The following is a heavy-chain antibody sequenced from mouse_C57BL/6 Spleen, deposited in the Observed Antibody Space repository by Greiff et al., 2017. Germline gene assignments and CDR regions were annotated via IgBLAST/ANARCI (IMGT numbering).Heavy chain of an antibody. CDR2: IDPNSGGT. CDR3: ARGYDYDSGYAC. V-gene: IGHV1-72*01. Sequence: QVQLKQPGAELVKPGASVKLSCKASGYTFTSYWMHWVKQRPGRGLEWIGRIDPNSGGTKYNEKFKSKATLTVDKPSSTAYMQLSSLTSEDAAVYYCARGYDYDSGYACWGQGPLVTVSA. J-gene: IGHJ3*01. D-gene: IGHD2-4*01. CDR1: GYTFTSYW.